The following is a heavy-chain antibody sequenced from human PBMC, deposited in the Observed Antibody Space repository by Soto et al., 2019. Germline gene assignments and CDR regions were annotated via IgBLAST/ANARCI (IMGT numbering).Heavy chain of an antibody. D-gene: IGHD2-15*01. CDR2: ISGSGGST. CDR3: AKVLCWGSCWGRFDY. CDR1: GFTFSSYA. V-gene: IGHV3-23*01. J-gene: IGHJ4*02. Sequence: EVQLLESGGGLVQPGGSLRLSCAASGFTFSSYAMSWVRQAPGKGLEWVSAISGSGGSTYYADSVKGRFTISRDNSKNTLYLQVSSLGAEDTAVYYCAKVLCWGSCWGRFDYWGQGTLVSVSS.